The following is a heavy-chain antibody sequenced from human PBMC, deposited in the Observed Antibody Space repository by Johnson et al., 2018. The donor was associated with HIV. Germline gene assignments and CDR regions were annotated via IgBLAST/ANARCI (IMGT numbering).Heavy chain of an antibody. J-gene: IGHJ3*02. CDR3: AKSTQASIVRESGPYGAFHI. D-gene: IGHD3-10*01. V-gene: IGHV3-30*18. CDR1: GFTFSSYA. Sequence: QVKLVESGGGVVQPGRSLRLSCAASGFTFSSYAMHWVRQAPGKGLEWVAVISYDGSNKYYADSVKGRFTISRDNSKNTLYLQMNSLRAEDTAVHYCAKSTQASIVRESGPYGAFHIWGQGTMVTVSS. CDR2: ISYDGSNK.